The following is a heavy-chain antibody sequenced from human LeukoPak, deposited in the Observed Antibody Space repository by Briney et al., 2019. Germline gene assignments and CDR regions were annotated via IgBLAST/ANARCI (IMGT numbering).Heavy chain of an antibody. CDR1: GDSISNYF. V-gene: IGHV4-59*01. CDR3: ARDRRTPDYYYYYGMDV. J-gene: IGHJ6*02. Sequence: SETLSLTCSVSGDSISNYFWSWIRQPPGKGLEWIGCISYSGSTNYNPSLESRVTISVDTSKNQFSLKLSSVTAADTAAYYCARDRRTPDYYYYYGMDVWGQGTTVTVSS. CDR2: ISYSGST. D-gene: IGHD2-15*01.